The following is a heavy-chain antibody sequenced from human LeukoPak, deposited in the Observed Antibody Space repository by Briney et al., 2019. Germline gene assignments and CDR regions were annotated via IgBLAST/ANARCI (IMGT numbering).Heavy chain of an antibody. J-gene: IGHJ5*02. CDR2: INHSGST. Sequence: SETLSLTCAVYGGPFSGYYWSWIRQPPGKGLEWIGEINHSGSTNYNPSLKSRVTISVDTSKNQFSLKLSSVTAADTAVYYCARCHYSDNWFDPWGQGTLVTVSS. CDR3: ARCHYSDNWFDP. D-gene: IGHD4-11*01. CDR1: GGPFSGYY. V-gene: IGHV4-34*01.